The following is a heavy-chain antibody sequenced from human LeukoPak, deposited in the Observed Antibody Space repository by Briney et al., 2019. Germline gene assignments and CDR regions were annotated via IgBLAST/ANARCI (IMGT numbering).Heavy chain of an antibody. CDR1: GFTFSSYE. V-gene: IGHV3-48*03. CDR3: ARATMVRGVIKAFDY. Sequence: GGSLRLSCAASGFTFSSYEMNWVRQAPGKGLEWVSYISSSGSTIYYADFVKGRFTISRDNAKNSLYLQMNSLRAEDTAVYYCARATMVRGVIKAFDYWGQGTLVTVSS. J-gene: IGHJ4*02. CDR2: ISSSGSTI. D-gene: IGHD3-10*01.